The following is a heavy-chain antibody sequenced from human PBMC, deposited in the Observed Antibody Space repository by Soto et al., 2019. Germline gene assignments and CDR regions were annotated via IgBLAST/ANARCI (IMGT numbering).Heavy chain of an antibody. Sequence: SETLSLTCTVSGGSISSYYWSWIRQPPGKGLEWIGYIYYSGSTNYNPSLKSRVTISVDRSKNQFSLKLSSVTAADTAVYYCASRRITIHYFDYWGQGTLVTVSS. J-gene: IGHJ4*02. V-gene: IGHV4-59*12. CDR1: GGSISSYY. CDR2: IYYSGST. D-gene: IGHD3-10*01. CDR3: ASRRITIHYFDY.